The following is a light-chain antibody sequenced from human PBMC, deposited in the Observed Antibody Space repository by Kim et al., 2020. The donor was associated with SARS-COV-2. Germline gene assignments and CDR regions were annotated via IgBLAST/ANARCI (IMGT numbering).Light chain of an antibody. J-gene: IGKJ2*01. CDR2: GAS. CDR3: QQYGSSPYT. V-gene: IGKV3-20*01. CDR1: QTVRSNY. Sequence: EIVLTQNPGTLSLSPGERATLSCRASQTVRSNYLAWYQQRPGQAPRLLISGASSRATGIPDKFSGSGSGTDFTLTISRLEPEDFAVYYCQQYGSSPYTFGQGTKLEI.